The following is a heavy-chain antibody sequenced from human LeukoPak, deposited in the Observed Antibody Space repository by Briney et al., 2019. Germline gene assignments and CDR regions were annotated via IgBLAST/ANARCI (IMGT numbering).Heavy chain of an antibody. Sequence: GASVKVSCKASGYTFTGYYMHWVRQAPGQGLEWMGWISAYNGNTNYAQKLQGRVTMTTDTSTSTAYMELRSLRSDDTAVYYCARGEQLGPYWYFDLWGRGTLVTVSS. V-gene: IGHV1-18*04. CDR1: GYTFTGYY. J-gene: IGHJ2*01. CDR3: ARGEQLGPYWYFDL. D-gene: IGHD6-6*01. CDR2: ISAYNGNT.